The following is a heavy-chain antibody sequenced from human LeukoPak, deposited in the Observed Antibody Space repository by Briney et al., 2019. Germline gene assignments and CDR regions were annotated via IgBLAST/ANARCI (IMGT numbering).Heavy chain of an antibody. Sequence: GGSLRLSCAASGFTFSSYAMSWVRQAPGKGLEWVSAISGSGGSTYYADSVKGRFTISRDNSKNTLYLQMNSLRAEDTAVYYCAKDPHMAAAGPYYFDYWGQGTLVTVSS. D-gene: IGHD6-13*01. J-gene: IGHJ4*02. CDR3: AKDPHMAAAGPYYFDY. V-gene: IGHV3-23*01. CDR2: ISGSGGST. CDR1: GFTFSSYA.